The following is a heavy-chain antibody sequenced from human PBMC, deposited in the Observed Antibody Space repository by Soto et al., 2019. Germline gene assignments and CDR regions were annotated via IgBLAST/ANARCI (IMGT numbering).Heavy chain of an antibody. Sequence: SETLSLTCIVSGDSIGSSTYFWGWVRQPPGKGLEWIASIYNSGSTYYNPSLKSRVTVSVDTSKNHFSLKLSSVTAADTAVYYCARHLGEGYFDYWGQGTLVTVS. CDR2: IYNSGST. CDR1: GDSIGSSTYF. CDR3: ARHLGEGYFDY. V-gene: IGHV4-39*01. J-gene: IGHJ4*02.